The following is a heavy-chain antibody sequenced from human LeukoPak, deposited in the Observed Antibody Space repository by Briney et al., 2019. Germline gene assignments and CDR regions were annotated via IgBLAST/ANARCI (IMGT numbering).Heavy chain of an antibody. J-gene: IGHJ6*03. CDR3: ARGGFYGSGVYTADKNYYYYMDV. Sequence: ASVKVSCKASGYTFTGYYMHWVRQAPGQGLEWMGWINPNSGGTNYAQKFQGRVTMTRDTSISTAYMELSRLRSDDTAVYYCARGGFYGSGVYTADKNYYYYMDVWGKGTTVTISS. V-gene: IGHV1-2*02. D-gene: IGHD3-10*01. CDR1: GYTFTGYY. CDR2: INPNSGGT.